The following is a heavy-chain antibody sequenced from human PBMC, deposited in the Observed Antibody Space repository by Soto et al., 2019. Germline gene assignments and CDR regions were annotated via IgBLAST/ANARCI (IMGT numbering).Heavy chain of an antibody. J-gene: IGHJ3*01. V-gene: IGHV3-53*01. Sequence: DVQLVESGGGLIQPGESLRLSCAAFGLTVSGKKYVAWVRQAQGKGLEWVSALYDVDGTYYADSLKGRFTTSTDSSKTTVYLQMNDLRPDDTAVYYCATWHEREHAYDVWGQGTTVTVSS. CDR3: ATWHEREHAYDV. D-gene: IGHD1-1*01. CDR1: GLTVSGKKY. CDR2: LYDVDGT.